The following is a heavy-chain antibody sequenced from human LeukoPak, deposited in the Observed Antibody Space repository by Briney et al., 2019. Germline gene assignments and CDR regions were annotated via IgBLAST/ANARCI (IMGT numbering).Heavy chain of an antibody. CDR3: ARGNRGGYYGGDS. CDR1: GFTFDDYG. Sequence: GGSLRLSCAASGFTFDDYGMTWVRQAPGKGLEWVAGINGNGGTTGYADSVKGRFTISRDNAKNSLYLQVNSLRAEDTALYYCARGNRGGYYGGDSWGQGTLVTVSS. V-gene: IGHV3-20*04. D-gene: IGHD1-26*01. J-gene: IGHJ4*02. CDR2: INGNGGTT.